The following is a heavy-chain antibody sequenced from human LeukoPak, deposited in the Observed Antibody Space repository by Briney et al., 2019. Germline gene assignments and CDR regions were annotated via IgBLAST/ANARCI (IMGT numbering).Heavy chain of an antibody. V-gene: IGHV3-66*02. CDR2: IYSGGST. Sequence: PGGSLRLSCAASGFTFSSYAMSWVRQAPGKGLEWVSVIYSGGSTYYADSVKGRFTISRDNSKNTLYLQMNSLRAEDTAVYYCARPFLEWLLSDAFDIWGQGTMVTVSS. CDR3: ARPFLEWLLSDAFDI. D-gene: IGHD3-3*01. CDR1: GFTFSSYA. J-gene: IGHJ3*02.